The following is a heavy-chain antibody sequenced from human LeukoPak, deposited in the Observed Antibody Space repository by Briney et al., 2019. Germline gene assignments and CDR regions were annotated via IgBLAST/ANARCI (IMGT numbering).Heavy chain of an antibody. V-gene: IGHV4-4*07. D-gene: IGHD3-3*01. J-gene: IGHJ4*02. CDR2: IYTSGST. CDR1: GGSISSYY. Sequence: SETLSLTCTVSGGSISSYYWSWIRQPAGKGLEWIGRIYTSGSTNYNPSLKSRVTMSVDTFKNQFSLKLSSVTAADTAVYYCARDRARITIFGVESGYFDYWGQGTLVTVSS. CDR3: ARDRARITIFGVESGYFDY.